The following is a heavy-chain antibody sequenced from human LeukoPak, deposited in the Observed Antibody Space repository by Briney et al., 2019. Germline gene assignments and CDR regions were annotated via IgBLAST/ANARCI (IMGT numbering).Heavy chain of an antibody. Sequence: SETLSLTCAVYGGSFSGYYWSWIRQPPGKGLEWIGEINHSGTPTYNPSLKSRVTISVDKSKNQFSLNLSSVTAADTAVYFCAGGGNWRLDPWGQGTLVTVSS. CDR1: GGSFSGYY. CDR3: AGGGNWRLDP. V-gene: IGHV4-34*01. CDR2: INHSGTP. D-gene: IGHD1-1*01. J-gene: IGHJ5*02.